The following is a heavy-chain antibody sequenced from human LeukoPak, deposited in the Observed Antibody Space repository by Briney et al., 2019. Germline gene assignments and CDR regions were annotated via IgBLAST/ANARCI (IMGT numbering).Heavy chain of an antibody. CDR1: GFTFSSYS. J-gene: IGHJ4*02. CDR2: ISSSSSTI. V-gene: IGHV3-48*01. CDR3: ARGPPTAAAGYFDY. D-gene: IGHD6-13*01. Sequence: GGSLRLSCAASGFTFSSYSMNWVRQAPGKGLEWVSYISSSSSTIYYADSVKGRFTISRDNAKNSLYLQMNSLRAEDTAVYYCARGPPTAAAGYFDYWGQGTLVTVSS.